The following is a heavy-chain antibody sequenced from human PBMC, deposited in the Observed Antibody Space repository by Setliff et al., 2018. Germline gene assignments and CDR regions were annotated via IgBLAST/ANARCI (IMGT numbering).Heavy chain of an antibody. CDR3: AKDMGAVDY. V-gene: IGHV3-64*02. D-gene: IGHD1-26*01. CDR1: GFTFSSHP. CDR2: ISGDGVKT. J-gene: IGHJ4*02. Sequence: GGSLRLSCAASGFTFSSHPMHWVRQAPGKGLESVSAISGDGVKTYYADSVKGRFTISRDNSKNTLYLQMGSLRAEDQAVYYCAKDMGAVDYWGQGTLVTVSS.